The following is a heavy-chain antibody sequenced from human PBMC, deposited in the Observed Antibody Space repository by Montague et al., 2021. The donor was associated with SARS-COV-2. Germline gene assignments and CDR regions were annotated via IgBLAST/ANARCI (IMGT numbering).Heavy chain of an antibody. CDR1: GGSISSGGYY. V-gene: IGHV4-31*03. J-gene: IGHJ4*02. D-gene: IGHD6-13*01. Sequence: TLSLTCTVSGGSISSGGYYWSWLRQYPGKGLEWIGYIYYSGSTYYNPSLKSRVTISVDTSKNQFSLKLSSVTAADTAVYYCARDVGWYSSSWFDYWGQGTLVTVSS. CDR2: IYYSGST. CDR3: ARDVGWYSSSWFDY.